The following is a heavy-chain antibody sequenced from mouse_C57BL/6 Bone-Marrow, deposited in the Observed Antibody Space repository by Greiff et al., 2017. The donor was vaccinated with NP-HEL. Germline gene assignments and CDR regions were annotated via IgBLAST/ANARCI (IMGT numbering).Heavy chain of an antibody. CDR3: ARRDDGSYYFDY. Sequence: EVQLQQSGPVLVKPGASVKMSCKASGYTFTDYYMNWVKQSHGKSLEWIGVINPYNGGTSYNQKFKGKATLTVDKSSSTAYMELNSLTSEDSAVYYCARRDDGSYYFDYWGQGTTLTVSS. J-gene: IGHJ2*01. D-gene: IGHD2-3*01. CDR2: INPYNGGT. V-gene: IGHV1-19*01. CDR1: GYTFTDYY.